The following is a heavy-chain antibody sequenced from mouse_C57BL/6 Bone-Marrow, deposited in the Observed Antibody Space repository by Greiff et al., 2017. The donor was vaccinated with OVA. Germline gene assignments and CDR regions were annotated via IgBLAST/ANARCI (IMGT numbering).Heavy chain of an antibody. CDR2: IWPGGGP. CDR3: ARSPNWDETWCAY. Sequence: VMLVESGPGLVAPSQSLSITCTVSGFSLTSYAISWVRQPPGKGLAWLGVIWPGGGPTYTSAPKSRLSISKDNSKSQVFLKMNSLQTDDTARYYCARSPNWDETWCAYWGQGTLVTVSA. D-gene: IGHD4-1*01. V-gene: IGHV2-9-1*01. CDR1: GFSLTSYA. J-gene: IGHJ3*01.